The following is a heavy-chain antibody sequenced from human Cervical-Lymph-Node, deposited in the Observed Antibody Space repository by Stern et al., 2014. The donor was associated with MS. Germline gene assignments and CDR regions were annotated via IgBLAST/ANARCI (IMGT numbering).Heavy chain of an antibody. CDR3: VFAAAAHPTSDY. V-gene: IGHV1-69*01. CDR2: IIPIFGTA. D-gene: IGHD6-13*01. Sequence: QVQLVQSGAEVKKPGSSVKVSCKASGGTFSSYAISWVRQAPGQGLEWMGGIIPIFGTANYAQKIQGRVTITADESTSTAYMELSSLRSEDTAVYYCVFAAAAHPTSDYWGQGTLVTVSS. J-gene: IGHJ4*02. CDR1: GGTFSSYA.